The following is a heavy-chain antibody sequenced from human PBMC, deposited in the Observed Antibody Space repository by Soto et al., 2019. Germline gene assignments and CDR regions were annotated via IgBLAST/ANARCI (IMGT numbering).Heavy chain of an antibody. CDR3: AREGVRYFDWLSEGSDY. CDR1: GGTFSSYA. J-gene: IGHJ4*02. V-gene: IGHV1-69*13. D-gene: IGHD3-9*01. CDR2: IIPIFGTA. Sequence: ASVKVSCKASGGTFSSYAISWVRQAPGQGLEWMGGIIPIFGTANYAQKFQGRVTITADESTSTAYMELSSLRSEDTAVYYCAREGVRYFDWLSEGSDYWGQGTLVTVS.